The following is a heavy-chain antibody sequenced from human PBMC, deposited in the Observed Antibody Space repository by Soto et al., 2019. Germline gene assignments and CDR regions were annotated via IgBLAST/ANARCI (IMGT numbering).Heavy chain of an antibody. D-gene: IGHD3-9*01. Sequence: SETLSLTCTVSGGSISSYYWSWIRQPPGKGLEWIGYIYYSGSTNYNPSLKSRVTISVDTSNNQFSLTLDSVTAADTAVYYCARARNLVTGYYKGGFYYFDVWGQGTLVTVSS. J-gene: IGHJ4*02. CDR1: GGSISSYY. V-gene: IGHV4-59*01. CDR3: ARARNLVTGYYKGGFYYFDV. CDR2: IYYSGST.